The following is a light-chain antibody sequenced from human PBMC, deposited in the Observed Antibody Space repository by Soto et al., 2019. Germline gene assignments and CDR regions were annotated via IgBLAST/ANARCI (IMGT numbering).Light chain of an antibody. Sequence: QSVLTQPASVSGSPGQSNTISCTGTSSDVGSYNLVSWYQQHPGKAPKLMIYEVSKRPSGVSNRFSGSKSGNTASLTISGLQAEDEADYYCCSYAGSSSYVFGTGTKLTVL. V-gene: IGLV2-23*02. CDR2: EVS. CDR1: SSDVGSYNL. J-gene: IGLJ1*01. CDR3: CSYAGSSSYV.